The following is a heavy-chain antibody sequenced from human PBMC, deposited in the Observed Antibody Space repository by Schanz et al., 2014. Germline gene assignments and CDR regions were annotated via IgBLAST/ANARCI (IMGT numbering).Heavy chain of an antibody. CDR1: GFTFNSYA. CDR2: ISHSGGSK. CDR3: AKGMGYCSGGTCYDYYYYGLDV. Sequence: DVQLLESGGGLVQPGGSLRLSCAASGFTFNSYAMTWVRQAPGKGLEWVSSISHSGGSKYYADSVKGRFTISRDNSENTLYLQMNSLSADDTAVFYCAKGMGYCSGGTCYDYYYYGLDVWGQGTTXTV. J-gene: IGHJ6*02. V-gene: IGHV3-23*01. D-gene: IGHD2-15*01.